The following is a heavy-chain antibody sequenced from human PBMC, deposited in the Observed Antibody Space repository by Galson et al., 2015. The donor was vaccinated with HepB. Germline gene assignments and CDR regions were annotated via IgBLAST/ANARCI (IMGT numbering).Heavy chain of an antibody. J-gene: IGHJ4*02. V-gene: IGHV1-69*04. Sequence: SVKVSCKASGGTFSSYAISWVRQAPGQGLEWMGRIIPILGIANYAQKFQGRVTITADKSTSTAYMELSSLRSEDTAVYYCARHLFSSGWYVGYWGQGTLVTVSS. D-gene: IGHD6-19*01. CDR3: ARHLFSSGWYVGY. CDR1: GGTFSSYA. CDR2: IIPILGIA.